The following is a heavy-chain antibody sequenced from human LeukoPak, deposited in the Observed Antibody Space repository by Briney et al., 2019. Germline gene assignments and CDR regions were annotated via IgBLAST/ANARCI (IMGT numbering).Heavy chain of an antibody. V-gene: IGHV4-30-2*01. CDR2: IYHSGSA. CDR3: ASTRLVVVPAASYYYGMDV. D-gene: IGHD2-2*01. CDR1: GGSISSGGYS. Sequence: SETLSLTCAVSGGSISSGGYSWSWTRQPPGKGLEWIGYIYHSGSAYYNPSLKSRVTISVDRSKNQFSLKLSSVTAADTAVYYCASTRLVVVPAASYYYGMDVWGKGTTVTVFS. J-gene: IGHJ6*04.